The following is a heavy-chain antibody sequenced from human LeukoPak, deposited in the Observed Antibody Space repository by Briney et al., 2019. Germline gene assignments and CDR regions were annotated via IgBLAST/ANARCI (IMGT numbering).Heavy chain of an antibody. V-gene: IGHV3-21*01. CDR3: ARATSRLLWFGELFGDWFDP. CDR2: ISSSSSYI. J-gene: IGHJ5*02. Sequence: GGSLRLSCAASGFTFSSYSMNWVRQAPGMGLEWVSSISSSSSYIYYADSVKGRFTISRDNAKNSLYLQMNSLRAEDTAVYYCARATSRLLWFGELFGDWFDPWGQGTLVTVSS. D-gene: IGHD3-10*01. CDR1: GFTFSSYS.